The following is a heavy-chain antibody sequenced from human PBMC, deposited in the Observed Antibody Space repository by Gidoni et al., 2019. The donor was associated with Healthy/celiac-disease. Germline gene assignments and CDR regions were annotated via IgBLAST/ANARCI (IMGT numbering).Heavy chain of an antibody. Sequence: QVQLVESGGGVVQPGRSLRLSCAASGFTFSSYAMHWVRQAPGKGLEWVAVISYDGSNKYYADSVKGRFTISRDNSKNTLYLQMNSLRAEDTAVYYCARDRGGWLQLRWYFDLWGRGTLVTVSS. CDR3: ARDRGGWLQLRWYFDL. V-gene: IGHV3-30*04. CDR2: ISYDGSNK. J-gene: IGHJ2*01. D-gene: IGHD5-12*01. CDR1: GFTFSSYA.